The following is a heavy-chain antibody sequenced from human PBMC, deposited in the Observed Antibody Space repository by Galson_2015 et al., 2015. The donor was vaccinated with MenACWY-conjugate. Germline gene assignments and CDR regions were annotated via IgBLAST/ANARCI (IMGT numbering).Heavy chain of an antibody. D-gene: IGHD4-17*01. CDR1: GFTFSSYG. CDR3: ARNKYGDYVFDY. V-gene: IGHV3-48*02. J-gene: IGHJ4*02. Sequence: SLRLSCAASGFTFSSYGMNWVRQAPGKGLEWVSYISSTTTIYYADSVKGRFTISRDNAKNSLYLQMNSLTDEDTAVYYCARNKYGDYVFDYWGQGTLVTVSS. CDR2: ISSTTTI.